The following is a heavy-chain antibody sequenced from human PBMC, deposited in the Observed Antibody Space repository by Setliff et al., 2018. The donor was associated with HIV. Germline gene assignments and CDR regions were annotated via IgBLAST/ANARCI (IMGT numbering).Heavy chain of an antibody. CDR2: IVPILNTV. V-gene: IGHV1-69*13. CDR1: GGTFRSHE. Sequence: GASVKVSCEASGGTFRSHEISWVRQAPGQGLEWMGGIVPILNTVNYAPKFQGRVTITADESTTTAYMELSSLRSEDTAVYYCARIPNHSSGFDYWGQGTPVTAPQ. CDR3: ARIPNHSSGFDY. D-gene: IGHD3-22*01. J-gene: IGHJ4*02.